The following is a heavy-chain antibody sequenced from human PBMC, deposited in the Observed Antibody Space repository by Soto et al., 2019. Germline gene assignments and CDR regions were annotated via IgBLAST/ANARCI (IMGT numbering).Heavy chain of an antibody. Sequence: GGSLRLSCAASGFTFSSYGMHWVRQAPGKGLEWVAVIWYDGSNKYYADSVKGRFTISRDNSKNTLYLQMNSLRAEDTAVYYCARDYAHKKYSSGWYGSSAFDIWGQGTMVTVSS. V-gene: IGHV3-33*01. CDR2: IWYDGSNK. CDR1: GFTFSSYG. J-gene: IGHJ3*02. D-gene: IGHD6-19*01. CDR3: ARDYAHKKYSSGWYGSSAFDI.